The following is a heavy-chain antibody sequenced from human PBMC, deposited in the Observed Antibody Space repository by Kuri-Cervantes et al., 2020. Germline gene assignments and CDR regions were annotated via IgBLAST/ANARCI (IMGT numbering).Heavy chain of an antibody. CDR3: ARGVRRGYYDYIWGSYRFLSSTFDY. V-gene: IGHV3-48*03. J-gene: IGHJ4*02. CDR1: GFTFRSYE. CDR2: ISSTGSTI. D-gene: IGHD3-16*02. Sequence: GGSLRLSCAASGFTFRSYEMNWVRQAPGKGLEWVSYISSTGSTIYYADSVKGRFTISRDNAKNSLYLQMNSLRAEDTAVYYCARGVRRGYYDYIWGSYRFLSSTFDYWGQGTLVTVSS.